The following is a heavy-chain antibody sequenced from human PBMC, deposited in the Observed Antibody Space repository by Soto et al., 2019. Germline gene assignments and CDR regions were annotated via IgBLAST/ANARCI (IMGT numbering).Heavy chain of an antibody. J-gene: IGHJ6*02. V-gene: IGHV3-33*01. CDR3: ARGGIAAAGYGMDV. CDR1: GFTFSSYG. CDR2: IWYDGSNK. Sequence: LRLSCAASGFTFSSYGMHWVRQAPGKGLEWVAVIWYDGSNKYYADSVKGRFTISRDNSKNTLYLQMNSLRAEDTAVYYCARGGIAAAGYGMDVWGQGTTVTVSS. D-gene: IGHD6-13*01.